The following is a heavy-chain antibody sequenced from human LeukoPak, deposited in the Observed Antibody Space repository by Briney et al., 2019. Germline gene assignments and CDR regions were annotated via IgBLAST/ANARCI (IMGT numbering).Heavy chain of an antibody. CDR2: IKQDGSEK. D-gene: IGHD4-23*01. V-gene: IGHV3-7*01. CDR1: GFSFNSYW. CDR3: ARDGEATVVTLFDY. J-gene: IGHJ4*02. Sequence: PGGSLRLSCAASGFSFNSYWMSWVRQAPGKGLEWVANIKQDGSEKYYVDFVKGRFTISRDNAKNSLYLQMNSLRAEDTAVYYCARDGEATVVTLFDYCFLGTLVSVSS.